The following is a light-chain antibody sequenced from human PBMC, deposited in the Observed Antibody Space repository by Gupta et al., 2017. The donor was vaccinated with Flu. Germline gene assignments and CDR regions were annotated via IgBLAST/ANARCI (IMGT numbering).Light chain of an antibody. CDR3: HQSYRTPHGVLWT. Sequence: DIQMTQSPSSLSASVGDRVTITCRASQSISSYLNWYQQKPGKAPKLLIYAASSLQSGVPSRFSGSGYGKDFTLTIISLQPEEWATYYCHQSYRTPHGVLWTFGQGTKVEIK. CDR2: AAS. V-gene: IGKV1-39*01. CDR1: QSISSY. J-gene: IGKJ1*01.